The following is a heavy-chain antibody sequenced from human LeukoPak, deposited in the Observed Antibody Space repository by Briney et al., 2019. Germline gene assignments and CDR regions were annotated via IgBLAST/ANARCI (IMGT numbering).Heavy chain of an antibody. J-gene: IGHJ3*02. Sequence: SETLSLTCAVYGGSFSGYYWSWLRQPPGKGLEWVGEINHSGSNNYNPSLKRRVTISVEKSKKQFSLKLSSVTAADTAVYYCARVRWFPRAFDIWGQGTMVTVPS. CDR3: ARVRWFPRAFDI. CDR1: GGSFSGYY. D-gene: IGHD4-23*01. CDR2: INHSGSN. V-gene: IGHV4-34*01.